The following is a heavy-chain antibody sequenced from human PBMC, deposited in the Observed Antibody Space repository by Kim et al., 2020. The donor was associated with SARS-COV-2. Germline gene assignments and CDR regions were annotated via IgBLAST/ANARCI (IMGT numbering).Heavy chain of an antibody. CDR3: ATGLRYFDWLSHDY. J-gene: IGHJ4*02. D-gene: IGHD3-9*01. V-gene: IGHV1-24*01. Sequence: AQKFQGRVTMTEDTSTDTAYMELSSLRSEDTAVYYCATGLRYFDWLSHDYWGQGTLVTVSS.